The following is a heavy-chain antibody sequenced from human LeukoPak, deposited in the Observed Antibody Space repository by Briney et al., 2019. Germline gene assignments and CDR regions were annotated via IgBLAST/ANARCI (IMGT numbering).Heavy chain of an antibody. CDR3: AKDLRVH. Sequence: GGSLRLSCAASGFTFTTYWMTWVRQAPGKGLEWVANINQDGTEKYYVDSVKGRFTISRDNAKNSLYLQMNSLRAEDTALYYCAKDLRVHWGQGTLVTVSS. CDR2: INQDGTEK. J-gene: IGHJ4*02. V-gene: IGHV3-7*03. D-gene: IGHD3-10*01. CDR1: GFTFTTYW.